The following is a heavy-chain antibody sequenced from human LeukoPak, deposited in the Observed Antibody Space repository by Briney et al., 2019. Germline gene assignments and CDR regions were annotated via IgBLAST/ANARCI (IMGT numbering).Heavy chain of an antibody. Sequence: PGGTLRLSCAASGFTLSSNGMQWVRQATGKGREWVAFIRYDGSNKYYADSVKGRFTIYRDNSKKTLYLQMNSLRAEDTAVYYCAGMVRGVIWAFDYWGQGTLVTVSS. CDR3: AGMVRGVIWAFDY. D-gene: IGHD3-10*01. J-gene: IGHJ4*02. CDR2: IRYDGSNK. V-gene: IGHV3-30*02. CDR1: GFTLSSNG.